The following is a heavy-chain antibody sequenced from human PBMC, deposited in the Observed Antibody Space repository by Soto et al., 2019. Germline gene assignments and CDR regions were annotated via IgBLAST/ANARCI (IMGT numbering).Heavy chain of an antibody. Sequence: GGSLRLSCLASGFTFSSYAMSWVRQAPGRGLEWVSAISGSGDKTYYADSVKGRFTISRDASRNTVYLHMDSLTAEDTAVYYCAKEDDALTGYYNEYLDFWGQGTLVTV. V-gene: IGHV3-23*01. CDR1: GFTFSSYA. CDR3: AKEDDALTGYYNEYLDF. CDR2: ISGSGDKT. J-gene: IGHJ4*02. D-gene: IGHD3-9*01.